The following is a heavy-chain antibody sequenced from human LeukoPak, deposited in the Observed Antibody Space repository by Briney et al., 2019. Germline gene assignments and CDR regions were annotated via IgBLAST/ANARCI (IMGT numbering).Heavy chain of an antibody. D-gene: IGHD3-10*01. V-gene: IGHV3-21*01. CDR3: ARESSVVRGVITDFDY. J-gene: IGHJ4*02. Sequence: SVKGRFTISRDNAKNSLYLQMNSLRAEDTAVYYCARESSVVRGVITDFDYWGQGTLVTVSS.